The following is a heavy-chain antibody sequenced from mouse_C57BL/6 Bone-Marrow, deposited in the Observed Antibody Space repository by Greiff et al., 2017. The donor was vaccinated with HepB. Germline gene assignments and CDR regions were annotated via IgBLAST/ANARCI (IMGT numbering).Heavy chain of an antibody. CDR2: IWRGGST. D-gene: IGHD2-1*01. Sequence: VQLVESGPGLVQPSQRLSITCTVSGFSLTSYGVHWVRQSPGKGLEWLGVIWRGGSTDYNAAFMSRLSITKDNSKSQVFFKMNSLQADDTAIYYCAKHYGNYVFYAMDYWGQGTSVTVSS. CDR1: GFSLTSYG. V-gene: IGHV2-5*01. CDR3: AKHYGNYVFYAMDY. J-gene: IGHJ4*01.